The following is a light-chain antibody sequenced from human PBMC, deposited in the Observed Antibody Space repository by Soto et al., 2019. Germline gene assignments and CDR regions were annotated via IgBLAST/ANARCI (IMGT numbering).Light chain of an antibody. V-gene: IGLV1-40*01. Sequence: QSVLTQPPSVFGAPGQRVTISCTGSRSNIGAGFDVHWYQQVPGTAPKLLIFGNSNRPSGVPDRFSGSKSGTSASLAITGLQAEDEADYYCQSYDSSLSGWVFGGGTKVTVL. CDR3: QSYDSSLSGWV. J-gene: IGLJ3*02. CDR1: RSNIGAGFD. CDR2: GNS.